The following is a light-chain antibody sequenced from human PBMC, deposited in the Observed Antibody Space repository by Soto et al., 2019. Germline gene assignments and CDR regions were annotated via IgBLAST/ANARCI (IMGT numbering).Light chain of an antibody. V-gene: IGKV1-39*01. CDR3: QQSYSTPRT. J-gene: IGKJ1*01. CDR2: AAS. Sequence: DIQMTQSPSSLSASVGDRVTISCRASQNIDSNLNWYQQRPGKAPKLLIYAASSLQSGVPSRFSGSGSGTEFTLTISSLQPEDFATYYCQQSYSTPRTFGQGTKVDI. CDR1: QNIDSN.